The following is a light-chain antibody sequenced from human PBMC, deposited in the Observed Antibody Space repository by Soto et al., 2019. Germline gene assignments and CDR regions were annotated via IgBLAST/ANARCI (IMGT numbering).Light chain of an antibody. J-gene: IGLJ1*01. Sequence: SSELTQPPSVSVSPGQTASITCSGDKLGDKFACWYQQKPGQSPVLVIYEDYKRPSGIPERFSGSNSGNTATLTISDTQAMDEADYYCQAWDINAAVFGTGTKLTVL. CDR3: QAWDINAAV. CDR1: KLGDKF. CDR2: EDY. V-gene: IGLV3-1*01.